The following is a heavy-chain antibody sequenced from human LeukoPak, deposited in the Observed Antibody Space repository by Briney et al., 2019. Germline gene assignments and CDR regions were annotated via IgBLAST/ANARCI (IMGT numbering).Heavy chain of an antibody. Sequence: SVKVSCKASGGTSSSYAISWVRQAPGQGLEWMGRIIPIFGTAKYAQKFQGRVTITTDESTSTAYMELSSLRSEDTAVHYCAREAGKAPTRFDYWGQGTLVTVSS. CDR1: GGTSSSYA. CDR3: AREAGKAPTRFDY. V-gene: IGHV1-69*05. CDR2: IIPIFGTA. J-gene: IGHJ4*02.